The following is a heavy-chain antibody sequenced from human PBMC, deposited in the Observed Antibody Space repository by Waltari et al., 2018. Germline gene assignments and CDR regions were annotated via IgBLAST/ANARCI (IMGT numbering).Heavy chain of an antibody. J-gene: IGHJ4*02. CDR1: GYTVSTYA. D-gene: IGHD2-2*01. CDR3: AKVKCTNIICYLDY. CDR2: INTDTGNT. Sequence: QVHLVQSGAEVKKPGASVKVSCKASGYTVSTYALHWVRQAPGQSLEWMGWINTDTGNTRYSQKFQARVTISRDTSASTGYMELSSLRSEDTAVYYCAKVKCTNIICYLDYWGQGTLVSVSS. V-gene: IGHV1-3*04.